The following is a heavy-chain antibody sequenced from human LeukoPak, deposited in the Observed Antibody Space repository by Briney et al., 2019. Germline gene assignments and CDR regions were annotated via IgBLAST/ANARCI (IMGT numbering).Heavy chain of an antibody. Sequence: GASVKVSFKASGYTFTDHHMHWVRQAPGQGLEWMGWINPKSGGTNYAQKFQGRVTMSRDTSISTTYMELSSLRSDDTAVYYCARLGAFVLYYDSSGYFDSWGQGTLVTVSS. CDR1: GYTFTDHH. J-gene: IGHJ4*02. D-gene: IGHD3-22*01. CDR2: INPKSGGT. CDR3: ARLGAFVLYYDSSGYFDS. V-gene: IGHV1-2*02.